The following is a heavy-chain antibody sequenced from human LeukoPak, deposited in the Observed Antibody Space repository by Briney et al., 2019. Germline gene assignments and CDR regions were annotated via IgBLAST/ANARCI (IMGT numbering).Heavy chain of an antibody. Sequence: SETLSLTCAVSGGSITTTNWWGWVRQPPGKGLEWIGEVHLNGATNYNPSLESRFSMSIDKSNNHLSLEVTSVTAADTAMYYCTRESGAFSPFGFWGQGTLVTVSS. D-gene: IGHD1-26*01. J-gene: IGHJ4*02. CDR1: GGSITTTNW. CDR2: VHLNGAT. V-gene: IGHV4-4*02. CDR3: TRESGAFSPFGF.